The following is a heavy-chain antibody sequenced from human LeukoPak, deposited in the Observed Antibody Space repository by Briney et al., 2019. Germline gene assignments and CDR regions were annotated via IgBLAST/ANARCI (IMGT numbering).Heavy chain of an antibody. CDR1: GGTFSSYA. J-gene: IGHJ4*02. D-gene: IGHD4-17*01. V-gene: IGHV1-69*05. CDR3: ARGVMQGTVTTTTLRTYFDY. Sequence: SVKVSCKASGGTFSSYAISWVRQAPGQGLEWMGGIIPIFGTANYAQKFQGRVTVTTDESTSTAYMELSSLRSEDTAVYYCARGVMQGTVTTTTLRTYFDYWGQGTLVTVSS. CDR2: IIPIFGTA.